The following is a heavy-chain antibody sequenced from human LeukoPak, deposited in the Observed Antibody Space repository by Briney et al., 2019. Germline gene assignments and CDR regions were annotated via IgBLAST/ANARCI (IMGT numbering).Heavy chain of an antibody. J-gene: IGHJ4*02. CDR2: IKSKTDGGTT. CDR3: TTDRPQYYFDY. V-gene: IGHV3-15*01. Sequence: GGSLRLSCATSGFTFSDHYMDWVRQAPGKGLEWVGRIKSKTDGGTTDYAAPVKGRFTISRDDSKNTLYLQMNSLKTEDTAVYYCTTDRPQYYFDYWGQGTLVTVSS. CDR1: GFTFSDHY.